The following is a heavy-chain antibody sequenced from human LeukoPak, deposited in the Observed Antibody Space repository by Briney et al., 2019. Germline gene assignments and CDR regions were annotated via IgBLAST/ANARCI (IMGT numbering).Heavy chain of an antibody. J-gene: IGHJ4*02. V-gene: IGHV4-34*01. CDR2: INHSGST. D-gene: IGHD2-2*01. CDR1: GGSFSGYY. CDR3: AVDYQLLSHFDY. Sequence: SETLSLTCAVDGGSFSGYYWSWIRQPPGKGLEWIGEINHSGSTNYNPSLKSRVTISVDTSKNQFSLKLSSVTAADTAVYYCAVDYQLLSHFDYWGQGTLVTVSS.